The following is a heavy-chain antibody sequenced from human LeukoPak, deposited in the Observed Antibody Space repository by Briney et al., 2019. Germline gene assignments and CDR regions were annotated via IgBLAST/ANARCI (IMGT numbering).Heavy chain of an antibody. V-gene: IGHV1-18*01. J-gene: IGHJ4*02. D-gene: IGHD3-10*01. CDR1: GYTFSNHG. Sequence: ASVKVSCKASGYTFSNHGISGVRQAPGQGLEWMGWISGYNGQTEYAQKFQGRVTLTTDTSTSTAYMGVRSLTSDDTAVYYCARDIGVSQFDYWGQGTLVTVSS. CDR2: ISGYNGQT. CDR3: ARDIGVSQFDY.